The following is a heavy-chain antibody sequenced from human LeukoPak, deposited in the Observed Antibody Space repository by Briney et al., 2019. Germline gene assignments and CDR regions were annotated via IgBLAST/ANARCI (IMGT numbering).Heavy chain of an antibody. CDR2: ISSSSSTI. CDR1: GVSISSPNYY. J-gene: IGHJ4*02. V-gene: IGHV3-48*01. CDR3: ARVLTMIVVALGY. Sequence: ETLSLTCTVSGVSISSPNYYWGWVRQSPGKGLEWVSYISSSSSTIYYADSVKGRFTISRDNAKNSLYLQMNSLRAEDTAVYYCARVLTMIVVALGYWGQGTLVTVSS. D-gene: IGHD3-22*01.